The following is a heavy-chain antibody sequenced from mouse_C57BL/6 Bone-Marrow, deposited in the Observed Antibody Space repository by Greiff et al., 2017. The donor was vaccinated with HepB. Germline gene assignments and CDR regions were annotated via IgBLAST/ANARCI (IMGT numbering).Heavy chain of an antibody. CDR2: ISYDGSN. V-gene: IGHV3-6*01. J-gene: IGHJ2*01. D-gene: IGHD5-5*01. CDR1: GYSITSGYY. Sequence: EVQLQESGPGLVKPSQSLSLTCSVTGYSITSGYYWNWIRQFPGNKLEWRGYISYDGSNNYNPSLKNRISITRDTSKNQFFRKLNSVTTEDTATYYCARATDFDYWGQGTTLTVSS. CDR3: ARATDFDY.